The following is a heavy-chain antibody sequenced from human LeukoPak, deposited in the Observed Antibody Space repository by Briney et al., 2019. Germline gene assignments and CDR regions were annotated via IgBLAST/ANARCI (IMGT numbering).Heavy chain of an antibody. J-gene: IGHJ3*02. V-gene: IGHV4-61*02. CDR1: GGSISSGSYY. Sequence: SETLSLTCTVSGGSISSGSYYWSWIRQPAGKGLEWIGRIYTSGSTNYNPSLKSRVTISVDTSKNQFSLKLSSATAADTAVYYCTRGPVEYCSGGSCYDAFDIWGQGTLVTVSS. D-gene: IGHD2-15*01. CDR3: TRGPVEYCSGGSCYDAFDI. CDR2: IYTSGST.